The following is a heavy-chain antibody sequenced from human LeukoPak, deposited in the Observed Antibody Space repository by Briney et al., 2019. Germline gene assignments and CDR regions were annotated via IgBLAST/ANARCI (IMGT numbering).Heavy chain of an antibody. D-gene: IGHD3-16*02. J-gene: IGHJ4*02. CDR2: IYYRGRT. CDR1: GGPISNISYY. V-gene: IGHV4-39*01. Sequence: PSETLSLPCTVSGGPISNISYYWGWIRQPPGKGLDWIWCIYYRGRTYYNPSLNSHLTISVDTSKNQSSLKLSFVTAADAAVYYCARLGSGPYDYVWGSYHPYYFDYWGQGTLVTVSS. CDR3: ARLGSGPYDYVWGSYHPYYFDY.